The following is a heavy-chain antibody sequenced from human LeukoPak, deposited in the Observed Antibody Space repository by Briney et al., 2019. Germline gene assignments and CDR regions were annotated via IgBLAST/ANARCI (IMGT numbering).Heavy chain of an antibody. CDR1: GFMFSNYA. J-gene: IGHJ4*02. D-gene: IGHD4-17*01. CDR3: ARGRIMTTVTTPQGY. Sequence: GGSLRLSCAASGFMFSNYAMTWVRQAPGKGLESISVISGSGDATNYADSVKGRFTISRDNAKNSLYLQMNSLRAEDTAVYYCARGRIMTTVTTPQGYWGQGTLVTVSS. CDR2: ISGSGDAT. V-gene: IGHV3-23*01.